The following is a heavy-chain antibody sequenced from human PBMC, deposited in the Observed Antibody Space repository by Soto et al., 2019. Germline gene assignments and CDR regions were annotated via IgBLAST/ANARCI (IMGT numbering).Heavy chain of an antibody. J-gene: IGHJ6*02. Sequence: SETLSLTCTVSGGSISSYYWSWIRQPPGKGLEWIGYIYYSGSTNYNPSLKSRVTISVDTSKNQFSLKLTSVTAADTAAYYCEREGECLAYCISACCYDSYYYYGREGWREGATV. CDR2: IYYSGST. D-gene: IGHD2-2*01. V-gene: IGHV4-59*01. CDR1: GGSISSYY. CDR3: EREGECLAYCISACCYDSYYYYGREG.